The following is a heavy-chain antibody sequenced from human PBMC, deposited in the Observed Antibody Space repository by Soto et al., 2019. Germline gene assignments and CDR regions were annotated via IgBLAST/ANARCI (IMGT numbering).Heavy chain of an antibody. CDR3: ARGKQYSGYDSPLDY. V-gene: IGHV3-13*01. D-gene: IGHD5-12*01. Sequence: GGSLRLSCAASGFTFYNYDVHWVRQATGKGLEWVSTIGAAGDTYYPGSVKGRFTISRENDKNSLYLQMNSLRAGDTAVYYCARGKQYSGYDSPLDYWGQGTLVTVSS. CDR1: GFTFYNYD. CDR2: IGAAGDT. J-gene: IGHJ4*02.